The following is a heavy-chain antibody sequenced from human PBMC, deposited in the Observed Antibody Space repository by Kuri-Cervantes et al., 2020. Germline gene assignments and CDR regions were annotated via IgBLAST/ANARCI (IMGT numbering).Heavy chain of an antibody. D-gene: IGHD3-22*01. CDR2: IGTAGDT. CDR1: GFTFSSYD. Sequence: GGSLRLSCAASGFTFSSYDMHWVRQATGKGLEWVSAIGTAGDTYYPGSVKGRFTISRENAKNSLYLQMNSLRAEDTALYHCARDGATYYYDSSGYGDAFDIWGQGTMVTVSS. CDR3: ARDGATYYYDSSGYGDAFDI. V-gene: IGHV3-13*01. J-gene: IGHJ3*02.